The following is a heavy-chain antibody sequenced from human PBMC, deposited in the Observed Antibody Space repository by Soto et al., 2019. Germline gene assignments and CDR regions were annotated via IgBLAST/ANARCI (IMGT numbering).Heavy chain of an antibody. CDR2: ISGSSTYI. CDR3: ARGDGTGLYNSGWSPRY. J-gene: IGHJ4*02. CDR1: GFTFSYYS. D-gene: IGHD6-19*01. Sequence: EVQLVESGGGLVKPGESLRVSCAASGFTFSYYSLHWVRQAPGKGLEWVSSISGSSTYIYYADRVKGRFTVSRDNAKNSLYLRRDRLRAEDTAVYYCARGDGTGLYNSGWSPRYWCQGTRVTVSS. V-gene: IGHV3-21*04.